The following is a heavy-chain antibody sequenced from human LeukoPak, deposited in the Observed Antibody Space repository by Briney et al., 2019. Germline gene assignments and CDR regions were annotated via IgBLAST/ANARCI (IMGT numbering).Heavy chain of an antibody. D-gene: IGHD6-13*01. V-gene: IGHV5-51*01. CDR1: GYSFTSYW. J-gene: IGHJ6*03. Sequence: GESLKISCKGSGYSFTSYWIGWVRQMPGKGLEWMGIIYPDDSDTRYSPSFQGQVTISADKSISTAYLQWSSLKASDTAMYYCARHVIVAAGDYYYYYMDVWGKGTTVTVSS. CDR2: IYPDDSDT. CDR3: ARHVIVAAGDYYYYYMDV.